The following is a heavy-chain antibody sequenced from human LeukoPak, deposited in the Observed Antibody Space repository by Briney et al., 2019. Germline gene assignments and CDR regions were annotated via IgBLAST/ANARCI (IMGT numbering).Heavy chain of an antibody. V-gene: IGHV1-2*02. CDR1: GYTFTGYY. D-gene: IGHD5-24*01. CDR2: INPNSGGT. CDR3: ARGAVATTLYYFDY. J-gene: IGHJ4*02. Sequence: ASVKVSCKASGYTFTGYYMHWVRQAPGQGLEWMGWINPNSGGTNYAQKFQGRVTMTRDTSISTAYMELSRLRSDDTAVYYCARGAVATTLYYFDYWGQGTLVTVSS.